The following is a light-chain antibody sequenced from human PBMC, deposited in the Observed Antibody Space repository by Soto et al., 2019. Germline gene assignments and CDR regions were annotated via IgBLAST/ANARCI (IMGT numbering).Light chain of an antibody. V-gene: IGLV2-14*01. J-gene: IGLJ2*01. CDR3: SSFTSDNSVV. Sequence: QSVLTQPASVSGSPGQSITISCTGPNSDVGGYEYVSWFQQHPGKAPKLMLYEVSNRLSGVSNRFSGSKSGNTASLKISGLQAEDEGDYYCSSFTSDNSVVFGGGTKVTVL. CDR1: NSDVGGYEY. CDR2: EVS.